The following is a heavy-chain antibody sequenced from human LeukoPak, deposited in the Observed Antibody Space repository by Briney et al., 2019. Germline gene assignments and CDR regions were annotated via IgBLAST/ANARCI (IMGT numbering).Heavy chain of an antibody. CDR3: ARDDKDLTSGSYSEYFDY. CDR2: ISSSSSTI. CDR1: GFTFSSYS. J-gene: IGHJ4*02. D-gene: IGHD1-26*01. V-gene: IGHV3-48*01. Sequence: PGGSLRLSCAASGFTFSSYSMNWVRQAPGKGLERVSYISSSSSTIYYADSVKGRFTISRDNAKNSLYLQMNSLRAEDTAVYYCARDDKDLTSGSYSEYFDYWGQGTLVTVSS.